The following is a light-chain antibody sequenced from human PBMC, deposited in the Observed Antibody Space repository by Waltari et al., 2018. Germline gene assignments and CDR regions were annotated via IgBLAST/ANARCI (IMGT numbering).Light chain of an antibody. CDR2: AVS. CDR1: QSVTSY. V-gene: IGKV1-8*01. J-gene: IGKJ2*01. Sequence: AIRMTQSPSSFSASTGDTVTITCRANQSVTSYLAWYQQKPGRCPKLLLYAVSTLQSGIPSRFSGAGSGTDFTLTINCLQSEDFATYYCQQYYSYPYTFGQGTKLEI. CDR3: QQYYSYPYT.